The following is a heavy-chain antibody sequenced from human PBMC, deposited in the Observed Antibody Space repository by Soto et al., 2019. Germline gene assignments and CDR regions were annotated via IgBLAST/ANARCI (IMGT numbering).Heavy chain of an antibody. CDR2: ISYDGSNK. D-gene: IGHD3-22*01. CDR1: GFTFSSYG. V-gene: IGHV3-30*18. CDR3: AKDGGSDSSGYCLDY. Sequence: QVQLVESEGGVVQPGRSLRLSCAASGFTFSSYGMHWVRQAPGKGLEWVAVISYDGSNKYYADSVKGRFTISRDNSKNTLYLQMNSLRAEDTAVYYCAKDGGSDSSGYCLDYWGQGTLVTVSS. J-gene: IGHJ4*02.